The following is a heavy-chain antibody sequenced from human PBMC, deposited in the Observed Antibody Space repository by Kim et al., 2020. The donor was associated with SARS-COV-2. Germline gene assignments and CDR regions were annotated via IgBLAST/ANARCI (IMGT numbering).Heavy chain of an antibody. Sequence: SETLSLTCTVSGGSISSYYWSWIRQPPGKGLEWIGYIYYSGSTNYNPSLKSRVTISVDTSKNQFSLKLSSVTAADTAVYYCARGVSDWDAFDIWGQGTMVTVSS. CDR2: IYYSGST. J-gene: IGHJ3*02. V-gene: IGHV4-59*01. CDR3: ARGVSDWDAFDI. CDR1: GGSISSYY. D-gene: IGHD3-9*01.